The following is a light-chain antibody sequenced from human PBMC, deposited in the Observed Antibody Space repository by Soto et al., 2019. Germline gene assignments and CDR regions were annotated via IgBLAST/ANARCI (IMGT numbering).Light chain of an antibody. CDR2: DVT. V-gene: IGLV2-14*01. CDR1: SSDIGGYNY. Sequence: QSALTQPASVSGSPGQSITISCTGTSSDIGGYNYVSWYQQRPGKAPKLMMYDVTKRHSGVSNRFSGSKSGNTPSLTISGLQAEDEADYYCSSYTRISTHVFATGTKVTVL. CDR3: SSYTRISTHV. J-gene: IGLJ1*01.